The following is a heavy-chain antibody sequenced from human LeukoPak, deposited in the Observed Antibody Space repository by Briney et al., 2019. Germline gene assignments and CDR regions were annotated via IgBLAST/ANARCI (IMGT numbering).Heavy chain of an antibody. CDR2: IYSDNT. D-gene: IGHD4/OR15-4a*01. V-gene: IGHV3-53*01. CDR3: ARRAGAYSHPYDY. J-gene: IGHJ4*02. CDR1: GFTVSSNS. Sequence: GGSLRLSCTVSGFTVSSNSMSWGRQAPGKGLEWGSFIYSDNTHYSDSVKGRFTISRDNSKNTLYLPMNRLRAEDTDVYYRARRAGAYSHPYDYWGQGPLVTVYS.